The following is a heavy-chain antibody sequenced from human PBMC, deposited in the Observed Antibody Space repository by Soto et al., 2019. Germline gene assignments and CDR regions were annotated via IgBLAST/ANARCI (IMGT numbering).Heavy chain of an antibody. CDR2: INSDGSTT. D-gene: IGHD2-2*01. Sequence: EVRLVESGGGLVQPGGYLRLCCATSGFTFSSRWMPWVRQAPGKGLVWVSYINSDGSTTTYADSVKGRFTISRDNAKNTVYLQMNSLRVDDTAVYYCARDTSYSTDYWGQGTLVTVSS. V-gene: IGHV3-74*01. J-gene: IGHJ4*02. CDR3: ARDTSYSTDY. CDR1: GFTFSSRW.